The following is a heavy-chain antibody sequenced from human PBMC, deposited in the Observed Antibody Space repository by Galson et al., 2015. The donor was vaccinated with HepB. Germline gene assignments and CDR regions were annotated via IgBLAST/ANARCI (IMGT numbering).Heavy chain of an antibody. D-gene: IGHD6-13*01. CDR1: GFTFSSYW. Sequence: SLRLSCAASGFTFSSYWMSWVRQAPGKGLEWVANIKQDGSEKYYVDSVKGRFTISRDNAKNSLYLQMNSLRAEDTAVYYCARFVAAAGTDFDYWGQGTLVTVSS. V-gene: IGHV3-7*03. CDR3: ARFVAAAGTDFDY. CDR2: IKQDGSEK. J-gene: IGHJ4*02.